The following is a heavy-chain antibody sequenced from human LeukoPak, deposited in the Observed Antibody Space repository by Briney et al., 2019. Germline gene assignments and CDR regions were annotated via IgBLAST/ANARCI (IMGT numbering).Heavy chain of an antibody. V-gene: IGHV1-2*02. D-gene: IGHD2-15*01. CDR3: ARRYCSGGGCLGWFVP. Sequence: ASVKVSCKTSGYSFTDYYMHWVRQAPGQGLEWMGWINPNSGGTSSAQKFQGRVTMTRDTSITTVYMEVSWLTSDDTAVYYCARRYCSGGGCLGWFVPWGQGTLVTVSS. CDR1: GYSFTDYY. J-gene: IGHJ5*02. CDR2: INPNSGGT.